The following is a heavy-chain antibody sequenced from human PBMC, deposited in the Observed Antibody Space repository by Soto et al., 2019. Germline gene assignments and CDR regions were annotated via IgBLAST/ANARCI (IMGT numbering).Heavy chain of an antibody. Sequence: QVQLVESGGGVVQPGRSLRLSCEASGFTFRDYAMHWVRQAPGKGLEWVAAIPSDGSDQHYADSVKGRFSISRDNSKNTLSLQMNSLRPEDAALYYCATWLLREHAFDIWGLGTMVTVSS. CDR1: GFTFRDYA. CDR2: IPSDGSDQ. D-gene: IGHD2-15*01. J-gene: IGHJ3*02. V-gene: IGHV3-30-3*01. CDR3: ATWLLREHAFDI.